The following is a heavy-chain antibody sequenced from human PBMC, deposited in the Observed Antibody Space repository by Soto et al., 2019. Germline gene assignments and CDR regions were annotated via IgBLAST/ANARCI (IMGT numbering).Heavy chain of an antibody. J-gene: IGHJ6*02. CDR3: ARDCGFWSGYYGDFYYYYGMDV. Sequence: SETLSLTCAVSGYSISSGYYWGWIRQPPGKGLEWIGSIYHSGSTYYSPSLKSRVTISVDTSKNQFSLKLSSVTAADTAVYYCARDCGFWSGYYGDFYYYYGMDVWGQGTTVTVSS. D-gene: IGHD3-3*01. V-gene: IGHV4-38-2*02. CDR1: GYSISSGYY. CDR2: IYHSGST.